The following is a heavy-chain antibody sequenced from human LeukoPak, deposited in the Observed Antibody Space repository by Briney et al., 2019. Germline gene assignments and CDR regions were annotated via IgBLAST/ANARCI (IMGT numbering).Heavy chain of an antibody. CDR3: ARAAQVTGRPNLGGHFDY. Sequence: GGSLRLSCAASGFTFSSYSLNWVRQAPGKGLEWVSSISSSSNYIYYADSVKGRFTISRDNAKNSLYLQMNSLRAEDTAVYYCARAAQVTGRPNLGGHFDYWGQGTLVTVSS. CDR1: GFTFSSYS. V-gene: IGHV3-21*04. J-gene: IGHJ4*02. CDR2: ISSSSNYI. D-gene: IGHD6-6*01.